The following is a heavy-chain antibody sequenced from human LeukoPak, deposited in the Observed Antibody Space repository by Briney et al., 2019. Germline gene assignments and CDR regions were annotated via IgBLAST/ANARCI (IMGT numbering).Heavy chain of an antibody. Sequence: GGSLRLSCAASGFIFTDYWMYWVRQAPGKGLAWVANIKEDGSEKNYVDSVKGRFTISRDNAKNSLYLQMNSLRAEDTAVYYCARDLKQGIRWELFDYWGQGTLVTVSS. J-gene: IGHJ4*02. CDR1: GFIFTDYW. V-gene: IGHV3-7*01. CDR3: ARDLKQGIRWELFDY. D-gene: IGHD4-23*01. CDR2: IKEDGSEK.